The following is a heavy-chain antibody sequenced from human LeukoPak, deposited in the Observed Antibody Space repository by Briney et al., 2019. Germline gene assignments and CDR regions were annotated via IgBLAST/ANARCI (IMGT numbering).Heavy chain of an antibody. Sequence: ASVKVSCKASGGTFSSYAISWVRQAPGQGLEWMGGIIPIFGTANYALKFQGRVTITADESTSTAYMELSSLRSEDTAVYYCAREWLAGYFDYWGQGTLVTVSS. CDR2: IIPIFGTA. CDR1: GGTFSSYA. CDR3: AREWLAGYFDY. J-gene: IGHJ4*02. D-gene: IGHD3-10*01. V-gene: IGHV1-69*13.